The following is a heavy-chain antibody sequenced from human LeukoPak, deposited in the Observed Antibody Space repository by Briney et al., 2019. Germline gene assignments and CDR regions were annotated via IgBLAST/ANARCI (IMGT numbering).Heavy chain of an antibody. D-gene: IGHD3-22*01. V-gene: IGHV3-48*04. J-gene: IGHJ4*02. CDR3: ARSFYYYDSDY. CDR1: GFSFSSYS. Sequence: GGSLRLSCAAPGFSFSSYSMSWVRQALGKGLEWLSYIASNISTTYYADSVKGRFTISRDNAKNSLYLQMNSLRAEDTAVYYCARSFYYYDSDYWGQGTLVTVSS. CDR2: IASNISTT.